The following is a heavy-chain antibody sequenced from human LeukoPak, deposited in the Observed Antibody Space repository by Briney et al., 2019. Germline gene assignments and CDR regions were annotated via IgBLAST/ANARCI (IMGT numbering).Heavy chain of an antibody. CDR1: GFIVTSNH. D-gene: IGHD6-6*01. CDR3: ARDSSSYYFDY. V-gene: IGHV3-66*01. Sequence: GGSLRLSCAASGFIVTSNHMNRVRQAPGKGLEWVSIIYTGGTTHYADSLNDRFTISRDDSINTLYLQMNSLRAEDTAVYYCARDSSSYYFDYWGQGTLVTVSS. CDR2: IYTGGTT. J-gene: IGHJ4*02.